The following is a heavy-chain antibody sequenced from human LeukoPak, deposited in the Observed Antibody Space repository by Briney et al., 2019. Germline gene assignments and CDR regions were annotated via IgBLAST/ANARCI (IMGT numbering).Heavy chain of an antibody. CDR2: ISGSGGST. Sequence: GGSLRLSCAASGFTFSSYAMHWVRQAPGKGLEWVSAISGSGGSTYYADSVKGRFTISRDNSKNTLYLQMNSLRAEDTAVYYCAKSYYGDYGNFDYWGQGTLVTVSS. CDR1: GFTFSSYA. V-gene: IGHV3-23*01. D-gene: IGHD4-17*01. CDR3: AKSYYGDYGNFDY. J-gene: IGHJ4*02.